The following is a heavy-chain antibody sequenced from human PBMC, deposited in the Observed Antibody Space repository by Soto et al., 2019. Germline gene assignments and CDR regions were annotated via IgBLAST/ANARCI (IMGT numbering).Heavy chain of an antibody. CDR2: IYYGGST. Sequence: QVQLQESGPGLVKPSQTLSLTCTVSGGSISSGGYYWSWIRQHPGKGLEWIGYIYYGGSTYYNPSLKSRVAISVDTSKNQFSLKLSSVTAADTAVYYCARGDYASYYYGMDVWGQGTPVTVSS. CDR1: GGSISSGGYY. CDR3: ARGDYASYYYGMDV. J-gene: IGHJ6*02. D-gene: IGHD4-17*01. V-gene: IGHV4-31*03.